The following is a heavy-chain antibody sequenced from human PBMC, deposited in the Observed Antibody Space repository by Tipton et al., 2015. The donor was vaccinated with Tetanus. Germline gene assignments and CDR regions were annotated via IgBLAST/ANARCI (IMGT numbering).Heavy chain of an antibody. V-gene: IGHV4-39*01. CDR2: VYYNGNS. Sequence: TLSLTCSLSGGSLSSGTFYWDWIRQRPGKGLEWIGNVYYNGNSLQNPSLKGRVTLSLDKSKNQFYLNLRSVTAADTGIYYCARSADNWFDPWGQGILVIVSS. CDR1: GGSLSSGTFY. J-gene: IGHJ5*02. CDR3: ARSADNWFDP.